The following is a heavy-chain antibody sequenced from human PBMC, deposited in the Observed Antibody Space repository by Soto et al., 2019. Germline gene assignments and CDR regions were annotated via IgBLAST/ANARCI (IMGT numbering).Heavy chain of an antibody. D-gene: IGHD3-10*01. J-gene: IGHJ5*02. CDR1: GGSISSYY. CDR3: ARQGESTMVRGFDP. Sequence: SETLSLTCTVSGGSISSYYWSWIRQPPGKGLEWIGYIYYSGSTYYNPSLKSRVTISVDTSKNQFSLKLSSVTAADTAVYYCARQGESTMVRGFDPWGQGTLVTVSS. V-gene: IGHV4-59*04. CDR2: IYYSGST.